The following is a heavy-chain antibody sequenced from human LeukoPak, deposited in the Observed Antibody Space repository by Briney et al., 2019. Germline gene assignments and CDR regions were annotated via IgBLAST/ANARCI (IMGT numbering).Heavy chain of an antibody. CDR2: IKQDGSEK. D-gene: IGHD2-15*01. J-gene: IGHJ5*02. V-gene: IGHV3-7*01. Sequence: GGSLRLSCAASGFTFSSYWMSWVRQAPGKGLEWVANIKQDGSEKYYVDSVKGRFTISRDNAKNSQYLQMNSLRAEDTAVYYCARDPFAASNNWFDPWGQGTLVTVSS. CDR3: ARDPFAASNNWFDP. CDR1: GFTFSSYW.